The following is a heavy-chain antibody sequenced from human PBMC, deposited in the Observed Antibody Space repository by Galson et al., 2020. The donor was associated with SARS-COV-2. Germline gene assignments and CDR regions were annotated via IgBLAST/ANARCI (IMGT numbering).Heavy chain of an antibody. J-gene: IGHJ4*02. CDR2: IYWDDDK. Sequence: KMSGPTLVKPTQTLTLTCTFSGFSLSTSGVGVGWIRQPPGKALEWLALIYWDDDKRYSPSLKSRLTITKDTSKNQVVLTMTNMDPVDTATYYVAHRGGGESSRWSRVDYWGQGTLGTVSS. CDR1: GFSLSTSGVG. D-gene: IGHD6-19*01. V-gene: IGHV2-5*02. CDR3: AHRGGGESSRWSRVDY.